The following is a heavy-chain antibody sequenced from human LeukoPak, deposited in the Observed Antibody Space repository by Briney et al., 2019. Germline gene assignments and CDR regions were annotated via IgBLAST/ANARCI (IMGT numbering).Heavy chain of an antibody. CDR2: IKQDGSEK. CDR1: GFTFSSYW. CDR3: AKDSNGPAF. D-gene: IGHD2-8*01. J-gene: IGHJ4*02. V-gene: IGHV3-7*03. Sequence: GGSLRLSCAASGFTFSSYWMSWVRQAPGKGLEWVANIKQDGSEKYYVDSVKGRFTISRDYSKNTLYLQMNGLRADDTAVYFCAKDSNGPAFWGQGTPVTVSS.